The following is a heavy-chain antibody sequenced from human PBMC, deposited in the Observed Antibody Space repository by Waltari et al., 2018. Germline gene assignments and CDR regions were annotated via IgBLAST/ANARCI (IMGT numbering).Heavy chain of an antibody. CDR1: GGSFSGYY. V-gene: IGHV4-34*01. CDR3: ARGLITIFGGN. CDR2: INHSGST. J-gene: IGHJ4*02. D-gene: IGHD3-3*01. Sequence: QVQLQQWGAGLLKPSETLSLTCAVYGGSFSGYYWSWIRQPPGKGLEWIGEINHSGSTNSNPSLKSRVTISVDTSKNQFSLKLSSVTAADTAVYYCARGLITIFGGNWGQGTLVTVSS.